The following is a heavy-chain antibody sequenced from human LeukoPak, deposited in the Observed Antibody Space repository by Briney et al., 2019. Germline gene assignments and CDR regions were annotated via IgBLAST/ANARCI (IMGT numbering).Heavy chain of an antibody. Sequence: GGSLRLSCAASGFTVSSNYLSWVRQAPGKGLEWVAVMSSDGNNKYYADSVKGRFTISRDNSKNTLYLDMNSLRAEDAAVYYCARPDSSGWSHAFDIWGQGTKVTVSS. CDR3: ARPDSSGWSHAFDI. V-gene: IGHV3-30-3*01. J-gene: IGHJ3*02. D-gene: IGHD6-19*01. CDR1: GFTVSSNY. CDR2: MSSDGNNK.